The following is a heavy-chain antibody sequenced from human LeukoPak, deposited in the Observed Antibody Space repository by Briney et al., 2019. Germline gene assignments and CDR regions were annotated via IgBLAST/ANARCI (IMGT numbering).Heavy chain of an antibody. Sequence: PSQTLSLTCTVYGGSISSGGYYWSWIRQHPGKGLEWIGYIYYSGSTYYNPSLKSRVTISVATSKNQFSLKLSSVTAADTAVYFFSKQQAAYDILTGYFSGNRFDYWGQGTLVTVSS. CDR2: IYYSGST. CDR3: SKQQAAYDILTGYFSGNRFDY. J-gene: IGHJ4*02. D-gene: IGHD3-9*01. V-gene: IGHV4-31*03. CDR1: GGSISSGGYY.